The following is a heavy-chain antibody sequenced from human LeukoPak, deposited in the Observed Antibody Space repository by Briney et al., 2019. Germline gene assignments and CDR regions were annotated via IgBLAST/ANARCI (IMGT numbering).Heavy chain of an antibody. Sequence: SETLSLTCTVSGGSISSNTYYWDWIRPPPGKGLECIGNIYYGRTTYYHPSLKSRVIISVDTSKNQFSLKLSSVTAADTAVYYCARAYYYASSAFDIWGQGTMVTVSS. CDR2: IYYGRTT. CDR1: GGSISSNTYY. CDR3: ARAYYYASSAFDI. D-gene: IGHD3-22*01. V-gene: IGHV4-39*01. J-gene: IGHJ3*02.